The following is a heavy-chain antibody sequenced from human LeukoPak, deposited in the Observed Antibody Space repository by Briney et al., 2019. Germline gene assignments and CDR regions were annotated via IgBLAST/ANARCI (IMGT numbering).Heavy chain of an antibody. V-gene: IGHV1-69*06. CDR2: IIPIFGTA. CDR1: GGTFSSYA. J-gene: IGHJ4*02. Sequence: ASVKVSCKASGGTFSSYAISWVRQAPGQGLEWMGGIIPIFGTANYAQKFQGRVTITADKSTSTAYMELSSLRSEDTAVYYCASPSREVATLFAYWGQGTLVTVSS. CDR3: ASPSREVATLFAY. D-gene: IGHD5-12*01.